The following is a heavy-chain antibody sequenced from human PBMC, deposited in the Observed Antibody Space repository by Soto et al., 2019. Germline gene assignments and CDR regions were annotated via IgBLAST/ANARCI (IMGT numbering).Heavy chain of an antibody. CDR3: AGLVDTAMVLAWFDP. CDR1: GGSISSGDYY. D-gene: IGHD5-18*01. V-gene: IGHV4-30-4*01. CDR2: IYYSGST. Sequence: SETLSLTCTVSGGSISSGDYYWSWIRQPPGKGLEWIGYIYYSGSTYYNPSLKSRVTISVDTSKNQFSLKLSSVTAADTAVYYCAGLVDTAMVLAWFDPWGQGTLVTVSS. J-gene: IGHJ5*02.